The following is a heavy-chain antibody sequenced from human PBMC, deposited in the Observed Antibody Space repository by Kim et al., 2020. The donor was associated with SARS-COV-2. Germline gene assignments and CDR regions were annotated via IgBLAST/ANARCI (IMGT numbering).Heavy chain of an antibody. Sequence: ASVKVSCKASGYTFTSYIMHWVRQAPGQRPEWMGWIDAGNGNTKYSQNFQGRVTITRDTPASTAYMELSSLRSEDTAVYYCARDDIVVVPGAPPPFTYWGQGTLVTVSS. CDR3: ARDDIVVVPGAPPPFTY. D-gene: IGHD2-2*01. CDR2: IDAGNGNT. CDR1: GYTFTSYI. V-gene: IGHV1-3*01. J-gene: IGHJ4*02.